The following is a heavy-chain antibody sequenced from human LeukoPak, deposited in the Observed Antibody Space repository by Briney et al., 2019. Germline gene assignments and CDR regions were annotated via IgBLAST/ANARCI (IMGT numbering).Heavy chain of an antibody. CDR1: GFTFSSYS. Sequence: GGSLRLSCAASGFTFSSYSMNWVRQAPGKGLEWVSSISSSSSYIYYADSVKGRFTISRDNSKNTLYLQMNSLRAEDTAVYYCAKSLGELRYMGVFDYWGQGTLVTVSS. V-gene: IGHV3-21*04. D-gene: IGHD3-16*01. J-gene: IGHJ4*02. CDR2: ISSSSSYI. CDR3: AKSLGELRYMGVFDY.